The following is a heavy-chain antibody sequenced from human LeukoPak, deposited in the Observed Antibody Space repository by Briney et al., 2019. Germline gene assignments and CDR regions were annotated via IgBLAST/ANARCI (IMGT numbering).Heavy chain of an antibody. J-gene: IGHJ1*01. CDR3: AKVCTIFGVVITQYFQH. CDR2: ISGSGGST. Sequence: GGSLRLSCAASGFTFSSYAMSWVRQAPGKGLEWVSAISGSGGSTHYADSVKGRFTISRDNSKNTLYLQMNSLRAEDTAVYYCAKVCTIFGVVITQYFQHWGQGTLVTVSS. CDR1: GFTFSSYA. D-gene: IGHD3-3*01. V-gene: IGHV3-23*01.